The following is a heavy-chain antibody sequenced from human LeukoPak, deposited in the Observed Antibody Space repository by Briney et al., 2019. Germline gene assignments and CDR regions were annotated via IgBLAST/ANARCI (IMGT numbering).Heavy chain of an antibody. J-gene: IGHJ4*02. Sequence: GASVKVSCKASGYTFTGYYMHWVRQAPGQGLEWMGRINPNSGGTNYAQRFQGRVTMTRDTSISTAYMELSRLRSDDTAVYYCARQGRDWNDVSDYWGQGTLVTVSS. D-gene: IGHD1-1*01. CDR3: ARQGRDWNDVSDY. CDR2: INPNSGGT. V-gene: IGHV1-2*06. CDR1: GYTFTGYY.